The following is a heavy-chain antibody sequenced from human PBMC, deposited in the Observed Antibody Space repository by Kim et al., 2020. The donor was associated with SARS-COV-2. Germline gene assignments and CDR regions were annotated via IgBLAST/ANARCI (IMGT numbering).Heavy chain of an antibody. V-gene: IGHV4-39*07. CDR2: IYYSGST. CDR1: GGSISSSSYY. J-gene: IGHJ3*02. CDR3: AREVEGWELPGAFDI. Sequence: SETLSLTCTVSGGSISSSSYYWGWIRQPPGKGLEWIGSIYYSGSTYYNPSLKRRVTISVDTSKNQFSLKLSSGTAADTAVYYCAREVEGWELPGAFDIWGQGTMVTVSS. D-gene: IGHD1-26*01.